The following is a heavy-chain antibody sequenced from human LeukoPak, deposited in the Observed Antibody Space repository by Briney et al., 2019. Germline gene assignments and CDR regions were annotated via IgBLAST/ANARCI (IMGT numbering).Heavy chain of an antibody. D-gene: IGHD6-13*01. Sequence: GGSLRLSCAASGFAFSNYWMTWVRQAPGKGLEWVANIKQDGSDKYYVDSVRGRFAISRDSAKSSLFLQMNSLRAEDTAVYYCARDSGWFRFDYWGQGTLVTVSS. J-gene: IGHJ4*02. CDR2: IKQDGSDK. CDR1: GFAFSNYW. V-gene: IGHV3-7*03. CDR3: ARDSGWFRFDY.